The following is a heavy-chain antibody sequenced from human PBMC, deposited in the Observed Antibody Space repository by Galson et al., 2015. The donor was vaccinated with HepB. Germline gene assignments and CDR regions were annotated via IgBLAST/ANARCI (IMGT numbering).Heavy chain of an antibody. V-gene: IGHV3-23*01. CDR2: ISGSGGST. J-gene: IGHJ4*02. Sequence: SLRLSCAASGFTFSSYAMSWVRQAPGKGLEWVSAISGSGGSTYYADSVKGRFTISRDNSKNTLYLQMNSLRAEDTTVYYCAKEMVRGVINYYFDYWGQGTLVTVSS. CDR1: GFTFSSYA. CDR3: AKEMVRGVINYYFDY. D-gene: IGHD3-10*01.